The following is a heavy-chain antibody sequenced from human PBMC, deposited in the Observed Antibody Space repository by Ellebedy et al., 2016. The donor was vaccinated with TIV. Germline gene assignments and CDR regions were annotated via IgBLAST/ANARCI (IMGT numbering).Heavy chain of an antibody. Sequence: AASVKVSCKASGYTFTSYGISWVRQAPGQGLEWMGWISAYNGNTNYAQKLQGRVTMTTDTSTSTAYMELRSLRSDDTAVYYCARDPQENDYGDSYNWFDPWGQGTLVTVSS. D-gene: IGHD4-17*01. CDR3: ARDPQENDYGDSYNWFDP. CDR2: ISAYNGNT. J-gene: IGHJ5*02. V-gene: IGHV1-18*01. CDR1: GYTFTSYG.